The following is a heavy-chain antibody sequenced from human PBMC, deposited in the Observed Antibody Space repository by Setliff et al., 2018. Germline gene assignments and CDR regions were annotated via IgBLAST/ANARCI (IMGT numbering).Heavy chain of an antibody. Sequence: SETLSLTCAVYGDSFSDYYWSWIRQPPGKGLEWIGYIYNSGSTNYNPSLKSRVTISVDTSRNQISLTLSSVTAADTAVYYCSRDNTILGATDHWGQGTLVTVSS. V-gene: IGHV4-59*01. CDR3: SRDNTILGATDH. CDR1: GDSFSDYY. J-gene: IGHJ5*02. D-gene: IGHD1-26*01. CDR2: IYNSGST.